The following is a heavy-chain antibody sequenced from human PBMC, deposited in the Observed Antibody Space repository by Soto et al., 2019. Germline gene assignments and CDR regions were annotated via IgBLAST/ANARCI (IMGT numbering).Heavy chain of an antibody. V-gene: IGHV4-34*01. CDR1: GGSFSGYY. CDR3: ARVLSNYVYYYYYGMDV. D-gene: IGHD4-4*01. CDR2: INHSGST. Sequence: SETLSLTCAVYGGSFSGYYWSWIRQPPGKGLEWIGEINHSGSTNYNPSLKSRVTISVDTSKNQFSLKLSSVTAADTAVYYCARVLSNYVYYYYYGMDVWGQGTTVTVSS. J-gene: IGHJ6*02.